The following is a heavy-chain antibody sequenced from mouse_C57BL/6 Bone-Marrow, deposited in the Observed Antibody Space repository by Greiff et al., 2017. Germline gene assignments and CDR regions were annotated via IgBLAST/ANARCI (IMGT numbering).Heavy chain of an antibody. J-gene: IGHJ3*01. V-gene: IGHV1-19*01. CDR1: GYTFTDYY. CDR3: VYDYDVSWFAY. Sequence: VQLKQSGPVLVKPGASVKMSCKASGYTFTDYYMNWVKQSHGKSLEWIGVINPYNGGTSYNQKFKGKATLTVDKSSSPAYMELNSLKSEDSAVYYCVYDYDVSWFAYWGQGSLVTVSA. CDR2: INPYNGGT. D-gene: IGHD2-4*01.